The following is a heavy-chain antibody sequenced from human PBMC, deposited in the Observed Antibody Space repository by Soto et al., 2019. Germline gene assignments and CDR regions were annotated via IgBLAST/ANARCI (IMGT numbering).Heavy chain of an antibody. Sequence: SEPLSLPCAVSGGSISSSNWWRWVRQPPGKGLEWIGEIYHSGSTNYNPSLKSRVTISVDKSKNQFSLKLSSVTAADTAVYYCAREFAGTTVFDYWGQGTLVTVSS. CDR2: IYHSGST. V-gene: IGHV4-4*02. CDR1: GGSISSSNW. CDR3: AREFAGTTVFDY. D-gene: IGHD1-7*01. J-gene: IGHJ4*02.